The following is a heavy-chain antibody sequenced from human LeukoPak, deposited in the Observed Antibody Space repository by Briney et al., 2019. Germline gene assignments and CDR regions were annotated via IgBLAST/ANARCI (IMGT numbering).Heavy chain of an antibody. CDR3: ARTLGVPSAFDP. CDR2: INSDGTST. CDR1: GFTFRSFW. V-gene: IGHV3-74*01. J-gene: IGHJ5*02. D-gene: IGHD2-2*01. Sequence: QPGGSLRLSCAASGFTFRSFWMHWVRQAPGKGLLWVSRINSDGTSTTYADSVKGRFTISRDNAKNTVYLHMNSLRAEDTAMYYCARTLGVPSAFDPWGQGTLVTVSS.